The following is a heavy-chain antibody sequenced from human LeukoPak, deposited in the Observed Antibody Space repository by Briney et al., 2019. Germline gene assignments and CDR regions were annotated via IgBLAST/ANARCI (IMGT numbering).Heavy chain of an antibody. CDR1: GGSFSGYY. D-gene: IGHD5-18*01. CDR2: INHSGST. V-gene: IGHV4-34*01. CDR3: ARRRGTALGNHAFDI. Sequence: PSETLSLTCAVYGGSFSGYYWSWIRQSPGKGLEWIGEINHSGSTKYNPSLRSRVIISVDTSKNQFSLKLSSVTAADTAMYYCARRRGTALGNHAFDIWGQGTMVTVSS. J-gene: IGHJ3*02.